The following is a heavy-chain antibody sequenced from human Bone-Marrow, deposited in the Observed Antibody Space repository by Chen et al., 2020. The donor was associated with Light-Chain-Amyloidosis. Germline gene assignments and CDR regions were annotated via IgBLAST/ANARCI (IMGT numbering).Heavy chain of an antibody. J-gene: IGHJ4*02. CDR1: GYTFPNYW. D-gene: IGHD5-12*01. CDR3: ARRRDGYNFDY. V-gene: IGHV5-51*01. Sequence: EVQLEQSGPEVKKPGESLKISCKGSGYTFPNYWIGWVRQMPGKGLEWMGVIYPDDSDARYSPSLEGQVTISADKSITTAYLQWGSLKASDTAMYYCARRRDGYNFDYWGQGTLVTVSS. CDR2: IYPDDSDA.